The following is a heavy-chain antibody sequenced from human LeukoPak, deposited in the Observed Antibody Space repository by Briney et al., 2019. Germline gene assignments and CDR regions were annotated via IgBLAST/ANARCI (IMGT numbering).Heavy chain of an antibody. CDR2: IIPIFGTA. CDR1: GYTFTSYG. V-gene: IGHV1-69*13. CDR3: ASSGVRKQYSSVRNWFDP. J-gene: IGHJ5*02. Sequence: ASVKVSCKASGYTFTSYGISWVRQAPGQGLEWMGGIIPIFGTANYAQKFQGRVTITADESTSTAYMELSSLRSEDTAVYYCASSGVRKQYSSVRNWFDPWGQGTLVTVSS. D-gene: IGHD6-19*01.